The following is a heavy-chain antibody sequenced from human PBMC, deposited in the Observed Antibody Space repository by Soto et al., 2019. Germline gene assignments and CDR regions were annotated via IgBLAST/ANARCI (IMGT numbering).Heavy chain of an antibody. V-gene: IGHV1-46*03. CDR1: GYTFTSYY. D-gene: IGHD3-10*01. CDR2: INPSVGST. J-gene: IGHJ6*03. Sequence: QVQLVQSGAEVKKPGASVKVSCKASGYTFTSYYMHWVRQAPGQGLEWMGIINPSVGSTSYAQKFQGRVTMTRDTSTSTVYMELSSLRSEDTAVYYCARDSSRMAYYYGSGSYLHYYYYMDVWGKGTTVTVSS. CDR3: ARDSSRMAYYYGSGSYLHYYYYMDV.